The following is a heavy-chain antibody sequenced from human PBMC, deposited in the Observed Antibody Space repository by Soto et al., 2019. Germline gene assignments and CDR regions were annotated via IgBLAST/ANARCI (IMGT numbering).Heavy chain of an antibody. CDR2: ISGSGGST. J-gene: IGHJ4*02. CDR3: AKDLGPPYDFWGIQGESD. CDR1: GFTFSSYA. D-gene: IGHD3-3*01. V-gene: IGHV3-23*01. Sequence: EVQLLASGGGLVQPGGSLRLSCAASGFTFSSYAMSWVRQAPGKGLEWDSAISGSGGSTYYADSVKGRFTISRDNSKNTLYLQMNSLRAEDTAVYYCAKDLGPPYDFWGIQGESDWGQGTLVTVSS.